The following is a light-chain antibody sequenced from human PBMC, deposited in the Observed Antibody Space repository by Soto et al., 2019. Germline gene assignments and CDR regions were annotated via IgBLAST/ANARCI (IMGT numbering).Light chain of an antibody. V-gene: IGLV2-8*01. CDR2: EVT. CDR1: SSDVGGYNY. CDR3: ASYAGGNQV. Sequence: SALTQPPSASGSPGQSVTISCTGTSSDVGGYNYVSWYQHHPGKAPKLMIYEVTRRPSGVPDRFSGSKSGNTASLTVSGLLPEDEADYYCASYAGGNQVFGTGTKVTVL. J-gene: IGLJ1*01.